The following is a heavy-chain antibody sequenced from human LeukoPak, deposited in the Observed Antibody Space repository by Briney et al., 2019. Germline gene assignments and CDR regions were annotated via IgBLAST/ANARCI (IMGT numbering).Heavy chain of an antibody. V-gene: IGHV4-59*01. CDR2: FYYSGST. Sequence: SETLSLTCTISGDSINSYHWSWLRQPPGSKLEWIGYFYYSGSTNYNPSLKSRVTISVDTSKNQFSLKLSSVTAADTAVYYCARGIGMDVWGQGTTVTVSS. D-gene: IGHD2/OR15-2a*01. CDR1: GDSINSYH. J-gene: IGHJ6*02. CDR3: ARGIGMDV.